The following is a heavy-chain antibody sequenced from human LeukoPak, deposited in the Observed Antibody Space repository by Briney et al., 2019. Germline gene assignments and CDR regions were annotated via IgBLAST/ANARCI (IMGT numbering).Heavy chain of an antibody. D-gene: IGHD3-3*01. CDR3: AREQAYYDFDY. Sequence: PGGSLRLSCAASGFTFSVYAMHWVRQAPGKGLQFVSGITTDGHSAYYANSVKGRFTMSRDNSRNTPYLQMDSLRAEDMAVYYCAREQAYYDFDYWGQGTLVTVSS. CDR2: ITTDGHSA. V-gene: IGHV3-64*01. CDR1: GFTFSVYA. J-gene: IGHJ4*02.